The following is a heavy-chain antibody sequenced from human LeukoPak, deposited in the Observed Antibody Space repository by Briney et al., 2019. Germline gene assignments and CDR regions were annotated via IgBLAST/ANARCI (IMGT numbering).Heavy chain of an antibody. J-gene: IGHJ4*02. CDR1: GYTFTSYG. CDR2: ISAYNGNT. V-gene: IGHV1-18*01. CDR3: ARDPLGGSYLYFDY. Sequence: ASVKVSCKASGYTFTSYGISWVRQAPGQGLEWMGWISAYNGNTNYAQKLQGRVTMTTDTSTSTAYMELRSLSSDDTAVYYCARDPLGGSYLYFDYWGQGTLVTVSS. D-gene: IGHD1-26*01.